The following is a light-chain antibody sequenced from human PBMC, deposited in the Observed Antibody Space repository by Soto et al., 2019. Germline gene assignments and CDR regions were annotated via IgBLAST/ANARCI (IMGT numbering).Light chain of an antibody. CDR2: DAS. Sequence: DIQMTQSPSTLSASVGDRVTITCRASQSISSWLAWYQQKPGKAPKLLIYDASSLESGVPSRFSGSGSGTEFTLNISRLQNDEFATYYCQKGYSFPVTVGGGTKGDLK. J-gene: IGKJ4*01. CDR3: QKGYSFPVT. CDR1: QSISSW. V-gene: IGKV1-5*01.